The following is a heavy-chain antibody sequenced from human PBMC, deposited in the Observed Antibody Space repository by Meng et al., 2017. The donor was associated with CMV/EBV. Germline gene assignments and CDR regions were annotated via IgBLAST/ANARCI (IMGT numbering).Heavy chain of an antibody. J-gene: IGHJ4*02. V-gene: IGHV3-48*04. CDR1: GFTFSSYS. D-gene: IGHD3-22*01. Sequence: GESLKISCAASGFTFSSYSMNWVRQAPGKGLEWVSYISSSSSTIYYADSVKGRFTISRDNAKNSLYLQMNSLRAEDTAVYYCARAGTYYYDNSGYYTYYFDYWGQGTLVTVSS. CDR2: ISSSSSTI. CDR3: ARAGTYYYDNSGYYTYYFDY.